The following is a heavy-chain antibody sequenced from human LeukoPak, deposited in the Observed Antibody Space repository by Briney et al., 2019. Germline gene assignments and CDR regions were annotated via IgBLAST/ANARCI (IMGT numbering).Heavy chain of an antibody. D-gene: IGHD2-2*02. CDR1: GFTFSSYG. Sequence: GGSLRLSCAASGFTFSSYGMHWVRQAPGKGVEWVAIIWYDGSNKYYADSVTGLFTISRDNSKTTLYLQMTSLRAEDTAVYYWARERIVVVPAAINYYYYYGMDVWGQGTTVTVSS. CDR3: ARERIVVVPAAINYYYYYGMDV. J-gene: IGHJ6*02. CDR2: IWYDGSNK. V-gene: IGHV3-33*01.